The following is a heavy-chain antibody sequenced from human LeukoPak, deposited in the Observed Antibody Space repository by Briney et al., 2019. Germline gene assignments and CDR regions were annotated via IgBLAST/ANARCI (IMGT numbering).Heavy chain of an antibody. J-gene: IGHJ3*02. CDR1: GGTFSSYT. Sequence: SVKVSCKASGGTFSSYTISWVRQAPGQGLEWMGRMIPILGIANYAQKFQGRVTITADKSTSTAYMELSSLRSEDTAVYYCARDSRLAYCGGDCSAAFDIWGQGTMVTVSS. D-gene: IGHD2-21*01. CDR3: ARDSRLAYCGGDCSAAFDI. V-gene: IGHV1-69*04. CDR2: MIPILGIA.